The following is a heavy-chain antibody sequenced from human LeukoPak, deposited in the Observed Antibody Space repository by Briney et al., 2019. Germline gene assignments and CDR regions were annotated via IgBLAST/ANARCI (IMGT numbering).Heavy chain of an antibody. V-gene: IGHV3-64D*06. CDR3: ANSLGYSYGHNY. D-gene: IGHD5-18*01. Sequence: GGSLRLSCSASGFTFSISAMHWVRQAPGKGLEYVSAITSNGDTTYYTDSVKGRFTISRDNSKNTLYLQMSSLRAEDTAVYYCANSLGYSYGHNYWGQGTLVTVSS. J-gene: IGHJ4*02. CDR2: ITSNGDTT. CDR1: GFTFSISA.